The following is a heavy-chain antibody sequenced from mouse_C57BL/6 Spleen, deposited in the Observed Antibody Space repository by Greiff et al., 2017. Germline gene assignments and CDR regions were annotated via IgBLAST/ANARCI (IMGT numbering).Heavy chain of an antibody. V-gene: IGHV3-1*01. CDR2: ISYSGST. J-gene: IGHJ1*03. Sequence: EVKLQESGPGMVKPSQSLSLTCTVTGYSITSGYDWHWIRHFPGNKLEWMGYISYSGSTNYNPSLKSRISITHDTSKNHFFLKLNSVTTEDTATYYCARGGLPNFYWYFDVWGTGTTVTVSS. CDR3: ARGGLPNFYWYFDV. CDR1: GYSITSGYD. D-gene: IGHD2-2*01.